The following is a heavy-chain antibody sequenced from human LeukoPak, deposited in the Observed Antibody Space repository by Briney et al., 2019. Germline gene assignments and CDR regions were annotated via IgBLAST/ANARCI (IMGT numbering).Heavy chain of an antibody. CDR3: ARQDSSGFGQGYNWFDP. J-gene: IGHJ5*02. D-gene: IGHD6-19*01. Sequence: SETLSLTCAVYGVSFSGYYWSWIRQPPGKGLEWIGEINHSGSTNYNPSLKSRVTISVDTSKNQFSLKLSSVTAADTAVYYCARQDSSGFGQGYNWFDPWGQGTLVTVSS. CDR1: GVSFSGYY. CDR2: INHSGST. V-gene: IGHV4-34*01.